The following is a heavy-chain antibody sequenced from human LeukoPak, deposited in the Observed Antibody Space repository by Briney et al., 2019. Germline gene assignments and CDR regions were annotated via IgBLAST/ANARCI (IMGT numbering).Heavy chain of an antibody. CDR3: ARDSGGRGSGSYLIAY. CDR1: GYTFTNYY. D-gene: IGHD3-10*01. CDR2: INPNSGGT. J-gene: IGHJ4*02. V-gene: IGHV1-2*02. Sequence: ASVKVSCKASGYTFTNYYMHWVRQAPGQGLEWMGWINPNSGGTNYAQKFQGRVTMTRDTSISTAYMELRRLRSDDTAVYYCARDSGGRGSGSYLIAYWGQGTLVTVSS.